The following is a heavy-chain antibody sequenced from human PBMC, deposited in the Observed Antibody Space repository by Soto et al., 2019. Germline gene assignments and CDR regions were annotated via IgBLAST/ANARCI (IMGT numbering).Heavy chain of an antibody. CDR3: ANTDY. Sequence: PGGSLRLSWAASGLTFSGYAMSWVSQAPGKGLEWVSAISGRGGSTYYADSVKGLFTISRDNSKNTLYLQMNSRRAEDTAVYYCANTDYWGQGTLVTVFS. CDR1: GLTFSGYA. CDR2: ISGRGGST. J-gene: IGHJ4*02. V-gene: IGHV3-23*01.